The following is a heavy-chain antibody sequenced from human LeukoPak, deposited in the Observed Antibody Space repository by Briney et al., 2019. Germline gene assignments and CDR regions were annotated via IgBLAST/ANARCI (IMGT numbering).Heavy chain of an antibody. D-gene: IGHD3-22*01. CDR1: GGSISSYY. CDR3: ARVDYYDSSGYYYAFDI. J-gene: IGHJ3*02. V-gene: IGHV4-4*07. CDR2: IYTSGST. Sequence: PSETLSLTCTVSGGSISSYYWSWIRQPAGEGLEWIGRIYTSGSTNYNPSLKSRVTMSVDTSKNQFSLKLSSVTAADTAVYYCARVDYYDSSGYYYAFDIWGQGTMVTVSS.